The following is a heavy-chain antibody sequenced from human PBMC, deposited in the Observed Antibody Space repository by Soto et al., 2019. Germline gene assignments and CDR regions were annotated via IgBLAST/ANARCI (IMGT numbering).Heavy chain of an antibody. V-gene: IGHV3-30-3*01. CDR2: ISYDGSNK. Sequence: LRLSCAASGFTFSSYAMHWVRQAPGKGLEWVAVISYDGSNKYYADSVKGRFTISRDNSKNTLYLQMNSLRAEDTAVYYCARDKGDYFSYYGMDVWGQGTTVTVSS. CDR1: GFTFSSYA. J-gene: IGHJ6*02. CDR3: ARDKGDYFSYYGMDV. D-gene: IGHD3-16*01.